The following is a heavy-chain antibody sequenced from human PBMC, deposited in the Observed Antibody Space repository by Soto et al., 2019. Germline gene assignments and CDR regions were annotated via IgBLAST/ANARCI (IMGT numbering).Heavy chain of an antibody. D-gene: IGHD5-18*01. Sequence: GGSLRLSCAASGFTFSSYAMHWVRQAPGKGLEWVAVISYDGSNKYYADSVKGRFTISRDNSKNTLYLQMNSLRAEDTAVYYCARDGPRSYGLSYGMDVWGQGTTVTVSS. CDR1: GFTFSSYA. J-gene: IGHJ6*02. CDR3: ARDGPRSYGLSYGMDV. V-gene: IGHV3-30-3*01. CDR2: ISYDGSNK.